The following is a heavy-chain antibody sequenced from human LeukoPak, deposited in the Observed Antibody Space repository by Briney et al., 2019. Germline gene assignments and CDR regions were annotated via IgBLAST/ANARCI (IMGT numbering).Heavy chain of an antibody. CDR1: GYTFTSYA. D-gene: IGHD4-23*01. J-gene: IGHJ6*02. V-gene: IGHV1-3*01. CDR3: ARDRMTTVVSYYYYGMDV. CDR2: INAGNGNT. Sequence: ASVKVSCKASGYTFTSYAMHWVRQAPGQRLEWMGWINAGNGNTKYSQKFQGRVTITRDTSASTAYMELSSLRSEDTAVYYCARDRMTTVVSYYYYGMDVWGQGTTVTVSS.